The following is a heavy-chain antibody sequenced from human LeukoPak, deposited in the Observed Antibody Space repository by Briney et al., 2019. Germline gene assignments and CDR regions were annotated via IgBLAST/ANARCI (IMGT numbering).Heavy chain of an antibody. CDR2: ISSSSYI. D-gene: IGHD3-10*01. Sequence: PGGSLRLSCAASGFTFSSYSMNWVRQAPGKGLEWVSSISSSSYIYYADSVKGRFTISRENSKNTLYLQMNSLRAVDTAVYYCARHGGHYGSGSYFDYWGQGTLVTVSS. V-gene: IGHV3-21*01. CDR3: ARHGGHYGSGSYFDY. J-gene: IGHJ4*02. CDR1: GFTFSSYS.